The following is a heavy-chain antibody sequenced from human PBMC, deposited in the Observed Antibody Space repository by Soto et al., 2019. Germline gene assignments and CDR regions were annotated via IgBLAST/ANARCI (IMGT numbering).Heavy chain of an antibody. V-gene: IGHV4-59*01. CDR1: GGSISSYY. J-gene: IGHJ4*02. CDR2: IYYSGSI. D-gene: IGHD3-22*01. CDR3: GRVAGDSSVYYPFFDY. Sequence: SETLSLTCTVSGGSISSYYWSWIRQPPGKGLEWIGYIYYSGSINYNPSLKSRVTISVDTSKNQFSLKLSSVTAADTAVYYCGRVAGDSSVYYPFFDYGGRGPLVTVS.